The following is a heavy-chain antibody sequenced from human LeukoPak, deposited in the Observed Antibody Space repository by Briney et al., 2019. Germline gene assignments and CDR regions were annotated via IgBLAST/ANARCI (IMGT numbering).Heavy chain of an antibody. CDR2: ISWDGGST. D-gene: IGHD3-22*01. CDR3: AKDRAPSYYYGSSGYYGALDY. Sequence: GGSLRLSCAASGFTFDDYAMHWVRQAPGKGLEWVSLISWDGGSTYYADSVKGRFTISRDNSKNSLYLQMNSLRAEDTALYYCAKDRAPSYYYGSSGYYGALDYWGQGTLVTVSS. V-gene: IGHV3-43D*03. CDR1: GFTFDDYA. J-gene: IGHJ4*02.